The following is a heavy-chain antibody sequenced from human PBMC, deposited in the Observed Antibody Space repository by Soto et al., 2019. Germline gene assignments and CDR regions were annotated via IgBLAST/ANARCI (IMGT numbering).Heavy chain of an antibody. CDR3: ARDCGGGSCYPALGA. CDR2: TYSGGST. CDR1: GFVVSETY. Sequence: EVQVVESGGGLIQPGGSLRLSCAASGFVVSETYMSWVRQAPWRGLQWVSFTYSGGSTYYADSVKGRFTISRDSSRNMLYLQMNSLRVEDTAVYYCARDCGGGSCYPALGAWGQGTLVTVSS. D-gene: IGHD2-15*01. V-gene: IGHV3-53*01. J-gene: IGHJ5*02.